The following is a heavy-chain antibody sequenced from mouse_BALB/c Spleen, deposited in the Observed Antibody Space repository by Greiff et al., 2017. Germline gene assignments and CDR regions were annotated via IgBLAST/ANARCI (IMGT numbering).Heavy chain of an antibody. CDR3: ARRGDGAWFAY. CDR2: IDPETGGT. J-gene: IGHJ3*01. CDR1: GYTFTDYE. V-gene: IGHV1-15*01. Sequence: QVQLQQSGAELVRPGASVTLSCKASGYTFTDYEMHWVKQTPVHGLEWIGAIDPETGGTAYNQKFKGKATLTADKSSSTAYMELRSLTSEDSAVYYCARRGDGAWFAYWGQGTLVTVSA.